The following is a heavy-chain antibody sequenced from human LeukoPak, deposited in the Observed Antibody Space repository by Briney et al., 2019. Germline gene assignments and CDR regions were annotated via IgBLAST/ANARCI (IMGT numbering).Heavy chain of an antibody. D-gene: IGHD5-18*01. CDR1: SGSISSYY. Sequence: PSETLSLTCTVSSGSISSYYWSWIRQPPGKGLEWIGYIYYSGSTDYNPPLKSRVTISIDTSRHQFSLKLSSVTAADTAVYYCASSDTALYYFDYWGQGTLVTVSS. V-gene: IGHV4-59*01. J-gene: IGHJ4*02. CDR3: ASSDTALYYFDY. CDR2: IYYSGST.